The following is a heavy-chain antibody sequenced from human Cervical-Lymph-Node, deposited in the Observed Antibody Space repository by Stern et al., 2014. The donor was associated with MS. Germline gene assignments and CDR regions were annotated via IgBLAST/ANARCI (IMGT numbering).Heavy chain of an antibody. D-gene: IGHD2-2*01. Sequence: QLQLQESGPGLVKPSQTLSLTCTVSGGSITSDGNYWTWIRQHPGKGLAWIGYIYYNGRAFYNPSRRSRATISADTSKKHFSLNLTAVTVADTALYFCARAEYQLPPPVEAFDIWGQGTRVTVSS. CDR3: ARAEYQLPPPVEAFDI. CDR1: GGSITSDGNY. V-gene: IGHV4-31*03. J-gene: IGHJ3*02. CDR2: IYYNGRA.